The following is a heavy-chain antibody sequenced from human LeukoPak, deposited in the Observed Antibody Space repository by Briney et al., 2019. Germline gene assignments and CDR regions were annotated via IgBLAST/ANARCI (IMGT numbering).Heavy chain of an antibody. V-gene: IGHV4-30-4*01. Sequence: PSETLSLTCTVSGGSISSGDYYWSWIRQPPGKGLEWIGYIYYSGSTNYNPSLKSRVTISVDTSKNQFSLKLSSVTAADTAVYYCARGRYFDWLPQLDYWGQGTLVTVSS. J-gene: IGHJ4*02. CDR2: IYYSGST. D-gene: IGHD3-9*01. CDR3: ARGRYFDWLPQLDY. CDR1: GGSISSGDYY.